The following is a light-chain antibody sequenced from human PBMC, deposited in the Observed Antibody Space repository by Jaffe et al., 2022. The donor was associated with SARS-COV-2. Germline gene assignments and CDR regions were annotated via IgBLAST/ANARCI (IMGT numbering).Light chain of an antibody. J-gene: IGLJ3*02. V-gene: IGLV2-14*01. CDR3: CSFTTSTTWV. CDR1: SSDLGNYNY. CDR2: DVS. Sequence: QPALTQPASVSGSPGQSIAISCTGTSSDLGNYNYASWYQQHPGKAPKLIIFDVSNRPSGVSDRFSGSKSGNTASLTISGLQAEDEADYYCCSFTTSTTWVFGGGTKLTVL.